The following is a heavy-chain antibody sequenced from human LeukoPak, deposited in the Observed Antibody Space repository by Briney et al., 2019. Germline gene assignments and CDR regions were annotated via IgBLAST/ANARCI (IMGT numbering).Heavy chain of an antibody. Sequence: PGGSLRLSCTASGFTFCDYAMSWFRQAPGKGLEWVGFIRSKAYGGTTEYAASVKGRFAISRDDSKSIAYLQMNSLKTEDTAVYYCTREMGYYDSSGQLAFDYWGQGTLVTVSS. CDR2: IRSKAYGGTT. CDR1: GFTFCDYA. J-gene: IGHJ4*02. D-gene: IGHD3-22*01. CDR3: TREMGYYDSSGQLAFDY. V-gene: IGHV3-49*03.